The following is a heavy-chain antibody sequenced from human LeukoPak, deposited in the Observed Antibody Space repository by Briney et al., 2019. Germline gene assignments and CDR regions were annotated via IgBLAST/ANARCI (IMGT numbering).Heavy chain of an antibody. V-gene: IGHV3-64*01. D-gene: IGHD6-19*01. Sequence: PGGSLRLSCVASGFSFSDYIMHWVRQAPGKGLEYVSAIRSDGSSTVHPNSVKGRFTISRDNSKSTLYLQMGSLRAEDTAVYYCTRRYGDHSGWAGYHDSWGQGTLVTVSS. CDR1: GFSFSDYI. CDR3: TRRYGDHSGWAGYHDS. J-gene: IGHJ4*02. CDR2: IRSDGSST.